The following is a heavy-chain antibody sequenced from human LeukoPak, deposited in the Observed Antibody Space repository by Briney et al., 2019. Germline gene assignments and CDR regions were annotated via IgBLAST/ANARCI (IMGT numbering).Heavy chain of an antibody. CDR1: GGSISSYY. CDR2: IYYSGST. D-gene: IGHD4-17*01. CDR3: ARDRGGTVTIPDAFDI. J-gene: IGHJ3*02. V-gene: IGHV4-59*12. Sequence: PSETLSLTCTVSGGSISSYYWSWIRQPPGKGLEWIGYIYYSGSTNYNPSLKSRVTISVDTSKNQFSLKLSSVTAADTAVYYCARDRGGTVTIPDAFDIWGQGTMVTVSS.